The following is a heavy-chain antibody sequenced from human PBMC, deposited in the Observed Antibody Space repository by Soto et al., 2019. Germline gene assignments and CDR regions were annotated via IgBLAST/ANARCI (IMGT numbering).Heavy chain of an antibody. D-gene: IGHD1-26*01. J-gene: IGHJ2*01. CDR1: GGSISYYY. Sequence: QVQLQESGPGLVKPSETLSLTCTVSGGSISYYYWSWIRQPPGKGLEYIGYIYDNGSTNYNPSLKSRVTMAVDTSKNQFSLRLSSVTAADTAVYYCARVRERWFTYWYFDLWGRGTLVTVSS. CDR3: ARVRERWFTYWYFDL. CDR2: IYDNGST. V-gene: IGHV4-59*01.